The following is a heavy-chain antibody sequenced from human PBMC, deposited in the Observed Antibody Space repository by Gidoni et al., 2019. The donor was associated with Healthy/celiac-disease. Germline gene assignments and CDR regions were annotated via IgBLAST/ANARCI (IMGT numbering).Heavy chain of an antibody. J-gene: IGHJ6*02. D-gene: IGHD2-2*01. CDR1: GGSFSGYY. V-gene: IGHV4-34*01. CDR2: INHSGST. CDR3: ARGGLVVPAAGKTYYYGMDV. Sequence: QVQLQQWGAGLLKPSATLSLTCAVYGGSFSGYYWSWIRQPPGTGLEWIGEINHSGSTNYNPSLKSRVTISVDTSKNQFSLKLSSVTAADTAVYYCARGGLVVPAAGKTYYYGMDVWGQGTTVTVSS.